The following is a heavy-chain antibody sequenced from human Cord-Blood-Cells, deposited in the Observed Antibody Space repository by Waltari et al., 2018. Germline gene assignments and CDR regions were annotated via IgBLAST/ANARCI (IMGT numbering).Heavy chain of an antibody. J-gene: IGHJ3*02. D-gene: IGHD2-15*01. V-gene: IGHV1-3*01. Sequence: QVQLVQSGAEVKKPGASVKVSCKASGYTFTSYAMHWGRQAPGQRLEWMGWINAGNGNTKYSQKFQGRVTITRDTSASTAYMELSSLRSEDTAVYYCARKPPEGDRGAFDIWGQGTMVTVSS. CDR2: INAGNGNT. CDR3: ARKPPEGDRGAFDI. CDR1: GYTFTSYA.